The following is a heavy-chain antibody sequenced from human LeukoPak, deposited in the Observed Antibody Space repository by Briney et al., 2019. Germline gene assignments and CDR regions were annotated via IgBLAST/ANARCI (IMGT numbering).Heavy chain of an antibody. V-gene: IGHV4-59*12. J-gene: IGHJ3*02. Sequence: SETLSLTCTVSGGSLSSYSWSWIRQPPGKGLEWIGYIYYSGNSNYNPSLKSRVTMSLDTSKNQFSLKLSSVTAADTAVYYCVRRVAVRGFYGFDIWGQGAMVTVSS. CDR2: IYYSGNS. CDR1: GGSLSSYS. CDR3: VRRVAVRGFYGFDI. D-gene: IGHD6-6*01.